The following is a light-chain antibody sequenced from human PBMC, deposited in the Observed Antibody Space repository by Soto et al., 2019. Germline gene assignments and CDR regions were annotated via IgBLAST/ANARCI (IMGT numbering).Light chain of an antibody. CDR3: CSYAGSSTFPYV. V-gene: IGLV2-23*02. CDR1: SSDVGSYNL. J-gene: IGLJ1*01. Sequence: QSALTQPASVSGSPGQSITISCIGTSSDVGSYNLVSWYQQHPGKAPKLMIYEVSKRPSGVSNRFSGSKSGNTASLTISGLQAEDEADYYCCSYAGSSTFPYVFGTGTKLTVL. CDR2: EVS.